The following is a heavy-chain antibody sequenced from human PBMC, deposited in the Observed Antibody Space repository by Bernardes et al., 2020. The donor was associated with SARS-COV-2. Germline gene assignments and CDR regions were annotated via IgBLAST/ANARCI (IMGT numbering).Heavy chain of an antibody. Sequence: SETLSLTCAVYGGSLSGYYWNWIRQPPGKGLEWIGEINYSGSTNYNPSLKSRVTISVDTSKNKFSLKLTSVTAADTAVYYCARAVWGIWHFDYWGQGNLVTVSS. CDR3: ARAVWGIWHFDY. CDR1: GGSLSGYY. V-gene: IGHV4-34*01. CDR2: INYSGST. D-gene: IGHD3-16*01. J-gene: IGHJ4*02.